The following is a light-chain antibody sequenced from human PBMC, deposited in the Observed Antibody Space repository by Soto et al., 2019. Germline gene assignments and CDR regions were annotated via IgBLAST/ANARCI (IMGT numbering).Light chain of an antibody. Sequence: EIVLTQSPGTLSLSPGERATLSCRASQSLGSNLAWYHQKPGQAPRLLLYATSSRATGVPDRFSGDGSGTEFTLTIRSLQSEHFGLYYCPKYNEWPWTSGPGPKVDIK. CDR3: PKYNEWPWT. CDR1: QSLGSN. CDR2: ATS. V-gene: IGKV3-15*01. J-gene: IGKJ1*01.